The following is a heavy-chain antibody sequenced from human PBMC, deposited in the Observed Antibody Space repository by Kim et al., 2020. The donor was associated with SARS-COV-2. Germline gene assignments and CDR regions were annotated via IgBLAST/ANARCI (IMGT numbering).Heavy chain of an antibody. J-gene: IGHJ5*02. D-gene: IGHD2-15*01. CDR3: ARIAATQGHNWFDP. Sequence: SETLSLTCAVYGGSFSGYYWSWIRQPPGKGLEWIGEINHSGSTNYNPSLKSRVTISVDTSKNQFSLKLSSVTAADTAVYYCARIAATQGHNWFDPWGQGTLVTVSS. V-gene: IGHV4-34*01. CDR1: GGSFSGYY. CDR2: INHSGST.